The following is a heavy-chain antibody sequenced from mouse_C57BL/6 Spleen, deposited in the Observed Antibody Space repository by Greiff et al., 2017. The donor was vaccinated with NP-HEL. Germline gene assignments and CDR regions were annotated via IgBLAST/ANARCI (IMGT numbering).Heavy chain of an antibody. J-gene: IGHJ4*01. Sequence: QVQLQQSGPELVKPGASVKISCKASGYAFSSSWMNWVKQRPGKGLEWIGRIYPGDGDTNYNGKFKGKATLTADKSASTAYMQLSSLTSEDSAFYFCARYYDGSSYARDDWGQGTSVTVSS. CDR1: GYAFSSSW. CDR2: IYPGDGDT. D-gene: IGHD1-1*01. CDR3: ARYYDGSSYARDD. V-gene: IGHV1-82*01.